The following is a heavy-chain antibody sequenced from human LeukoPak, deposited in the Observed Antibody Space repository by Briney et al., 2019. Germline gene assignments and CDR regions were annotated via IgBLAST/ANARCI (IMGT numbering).Heavy chain of an antibody. J-gene: IGHJ6*03. CDR3: VRLNPPHWNSGYYMDV. CDR2: IYYTGTT. CDR1: GDSIGTSIYY. Sequence: SETLSLTCTVSGDSIGTSIYYWGWLRQPPGKGLEWIGSIYYTGTTTYNPSLKSRVTISSDMSTNQFSLKLTSVTAADTAMYFCVRLNPPHWNSGYYMDVWGEGTTVVVSS. D-gene: IGHD1-7*01. V-gene: IGHV4-39*01.